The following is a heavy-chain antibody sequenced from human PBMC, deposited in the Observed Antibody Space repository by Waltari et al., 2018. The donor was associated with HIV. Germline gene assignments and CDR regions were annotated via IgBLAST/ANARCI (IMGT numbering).Heavy chain of an antibody. V-gene: IGHV1-69*04. CDR1: GGSLTTYA. Sequence: VQLVQSGAEVKRPGSSVKVSCKASGGSLTTYAISWVRLAPGQGLEWLGMINPIGNIVTDDRGFRSKVTITADKSTNKVYMEVSSLRSEDTAVFYCVRSQSLSYAPYPYGHSRGFYAMDVWGQGTTVTVSS. CDR3: VRSQSLSYAPYPYGHSRGFYAMDV. J-gene: IGHJ6*02. D-gene: IGHD5-18*01. CDR2: INPIGNIV.